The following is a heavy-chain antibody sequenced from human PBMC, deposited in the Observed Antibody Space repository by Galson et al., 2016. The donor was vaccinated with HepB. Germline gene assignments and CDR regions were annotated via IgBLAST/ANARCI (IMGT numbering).Heavy chain of an antibody. CDR2: ISVYNGHT. Sequence: SVKVSCKASGYTFNSYTITWVRQAPGQGLEYMGCISVYNGHTNYAQKFQGRVTMTADTSTDTAYMELSSLRSDDTAVYYCARDVNVLRYFDWTDIDSWGQGTLVTVSS. V-gene: IGHV1-18*01. CDR1: GYTFNSYT. CDR3: ARDVNVLRYFDWTDIDS. D-gene: IGHD3-9*01. J-gene: IGHJ5*02.